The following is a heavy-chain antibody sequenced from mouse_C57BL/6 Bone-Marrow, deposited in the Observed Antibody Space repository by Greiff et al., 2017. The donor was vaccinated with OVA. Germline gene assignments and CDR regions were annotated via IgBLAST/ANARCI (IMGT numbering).Heavy chain of an antibody. CDR2: ISSGGDYI. CDR3: TRVDYDYRFDY. D-gene: IGHD2-4*01. CDR1: GFTFSSYA. Sequence: EVQRVESGGDLVKPGGSLKLSCAASGFTFSSYAMSWVRQTPEKRLEWVAYISSGGDYIYYADTVKGRFTISRDNARNTLYLQMSSLKSEDTAMYYCTRVDYDYRFDYWGQGTTLTVSS. V-gene: IGHV5-9-1*02. J-gene: IGHJ2*01.